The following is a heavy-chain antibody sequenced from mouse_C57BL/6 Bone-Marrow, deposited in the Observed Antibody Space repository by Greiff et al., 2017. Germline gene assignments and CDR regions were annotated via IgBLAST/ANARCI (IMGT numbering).Heavy chain of an antibody. J-gene: IGHJ2*01. V-gene: IGHV1-18*01. Sequence: EVQLQQSGPELVKPGASVKIPCKASGYTFTAYNMDWVKQSHGKSLEWIGDINPNHGGTIYNQKFKGKATLTVDKSSSTAYMELRSLTSEDTAVYYWAREYGNYYFGYWGQGTTLTVSS. D-gene: IGHD2-10*02. CDR3: AREYGNYYFGY. CDR1: GYTFTAYN. CDR2: INPNHGGT.